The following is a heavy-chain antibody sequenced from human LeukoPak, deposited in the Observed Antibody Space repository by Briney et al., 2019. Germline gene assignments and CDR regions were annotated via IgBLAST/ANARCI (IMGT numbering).Heavy chain of an antibody. CDR3: ARDAKYYYGSRTYFFFEY. V-gene: IGHV4-4*07. CDR1: GGSFSTYY. J-gene: IGHJ4*02. CDR2: IYTSGTT. D-gene: IGHD3-10*01. Sequence: PSETLSLTCTVSGGSFSTYYWRWIRQPAGKGLEWIGHIYTSGTTNYTPSLKSRVTMSIDTSKNQFSLKLSSVTAADTAIYYCARDAKYYYGSRTYFFFEYWGQGTLLSVSS.